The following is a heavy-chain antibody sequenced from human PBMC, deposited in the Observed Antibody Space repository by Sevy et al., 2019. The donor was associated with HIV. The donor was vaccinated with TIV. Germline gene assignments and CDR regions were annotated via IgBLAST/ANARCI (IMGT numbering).Heavy chain of an antibody. CDR2: IWYDGTIK. CDR1: GFTFSSYV. J-gene: IGHJ4*02. D-gene: IGHD2-21*02. V-gene: IGHV3-33*08. Sequence: GGSLRLSCAASGFTFSSYVMNWVRQAPGKGLEWVALIWYDGTIKYYADSVKGRFTISRDNSKDTLYLQMNSLTPEDTAVYYCARGGGYCGGDCYSIDYWGQGALVTVSS. CDR3: ARGGGYCGGDCYSIDY.